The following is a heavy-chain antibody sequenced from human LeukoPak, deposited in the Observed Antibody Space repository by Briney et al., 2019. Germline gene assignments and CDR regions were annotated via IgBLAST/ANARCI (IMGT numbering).Heavy chain of an antibody. CDR1: GFSLSTSGVG. CDR2: IYWNDDK. CDR3: AHLDNYYGSGVNGYYFDY. D-gene: IGHD3-10*01. J-gene: IGHJ4*02. V-gene: IGHV2-5*01. Sequence: SGPTLVNPTQTLTLTCTFSGFSLSTSGVGVGWIRQPPGKALEWLALIYWNDDKRYSPSLKSRLTITKDTSKNQVVLTMTNMDPVDTATYYCAHLDNYYGSGVNGYYFDYWGQGTLVTVSS.